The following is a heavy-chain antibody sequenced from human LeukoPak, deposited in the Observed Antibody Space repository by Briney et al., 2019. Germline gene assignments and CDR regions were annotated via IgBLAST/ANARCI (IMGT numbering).Heavy chain of an antibody. V-gene: IGHV1-46*01. Sequence: ASVKVSCKASGYTLTSYYMHWVRQAPGQGLEWMGIINPSGGSTSYAQKFQGRVTMTRDMSTSTVYMEPSSLRSEDTAVYYCARMRFGELYDYWGQGTLVTVSS. D-gene: IGHD3-10*01. CDR2: INPSGGST. CDR1: GYTLTSYY. J-gene: IGHJ4*02. CDR3: ARMRFGELYDY.